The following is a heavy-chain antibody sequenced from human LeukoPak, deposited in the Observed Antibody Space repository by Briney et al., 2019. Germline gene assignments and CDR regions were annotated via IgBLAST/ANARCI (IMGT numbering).Heavy chain of an antibody. CDR2: ITYNSGTI. CDR3: ARDRQPYYHYYGMDV. Sequence: GGSLRLSCAASGFTFRSYAMQWVRKATGKGLEWVSYITYNSGTIFYADSVKGRFTISRDNAKDSLYLQMSSLRDEDTTVYYCARDRQPYYHYYGMDVWGQGTTVTVSS. CDR1: GFTFRSYA. J-gene: IGHJ6*02. V-gene: IGHV3-48*02. D-gene: IGHD6-6*01.